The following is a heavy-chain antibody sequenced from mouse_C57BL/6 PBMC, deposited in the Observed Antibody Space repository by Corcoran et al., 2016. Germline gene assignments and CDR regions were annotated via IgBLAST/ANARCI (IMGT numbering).Heavy chain of an antibody. CDR3: ARPSRFWYFDV. D-gene: IGHD1-1*01. V-gene: IGHV1-26*01. CDR1: GYTFTDYY. Sequence: EVQLQQSGPELVKPGASVKISCKASGYTFTDYYMNWVKQSHGKSLEWIGDINPNNGGTSYNQKFKGKATLTVDKSSSTAYMELRSLTSEDSAVYYCARPSRFWYFDVWGTGTTVTVSS. J-gene: IGHJ1*03. CDR2: INPNNGGT.